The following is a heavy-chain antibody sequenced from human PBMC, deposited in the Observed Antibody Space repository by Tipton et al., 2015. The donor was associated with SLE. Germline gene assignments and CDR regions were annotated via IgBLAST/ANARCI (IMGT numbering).Heavy chain of an antibody. V-gene: IGHV4-59*11. D-gene: IGHD3-16*01. CDR3: ARGPGGNWVLDY. CDR2: IYHSGST. J-gene: IGHJ4*02. Sequence: TLSLTCTVSGGSISSHYWSWIRQPPGKGLEWIGSIYHSGSTYNNPFFKSRVTMSVDVSMNQFTLNLRSVTAADTAVYYCARGPGGNWVLDYWGQGTLVTVPS. CDR1: GGSISSHY.